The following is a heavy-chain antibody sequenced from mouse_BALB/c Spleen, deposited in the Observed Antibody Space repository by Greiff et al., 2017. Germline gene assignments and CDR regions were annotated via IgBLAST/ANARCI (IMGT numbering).Heavy chain of an antibody. CDR3: AREGYSAWFAY. Sequence: EVKVVESGGGLVQPGGSLKLSCAASGFTFSSYGMSWVRQTPDKRLELVATINSNGGSTYYPDSVKGRFTISRDNAKNTLYLQMSSLKSEDTAMYYCAREGYSAWFAYWGQGTLVTVSA. V-gene: IGHV5-6-3*01. CDR1: GFTFSSYG. J-gene: IGHJ3*01. D-gene: IGHD2-14*01. CDR2: INSNGGST.